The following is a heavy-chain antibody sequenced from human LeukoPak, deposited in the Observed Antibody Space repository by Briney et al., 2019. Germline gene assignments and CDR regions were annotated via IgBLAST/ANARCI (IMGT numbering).Heavy chain of an antibody. Sequence: GASVKVSCKASGGTFSIYALSWVRQAPGQGLEWMGGIIPIFGTADYAQQFQGRVTITADESTSTAYMELSSLRSEDTAVYYCARDGGGSGSYFGDYWGQGTLVTVSS. V-gene: IGHV1-69*13. CDR3: ARDGGGSGSYFGDY. CDR1: GGTFSIYA. CDR2: IIPIFGTA. J-gene: IGHJ4*02. D-gene: IGHD3-10*01.